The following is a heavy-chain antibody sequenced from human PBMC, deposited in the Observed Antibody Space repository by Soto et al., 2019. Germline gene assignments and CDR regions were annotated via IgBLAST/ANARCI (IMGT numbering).Heavy chain of an antibody. Sequence: GGSLRLSCAASGFTFSSYWMSWVRQAPGKGLEWVANVKQDGSEKYYVDSVKGRFTISRDNAKNSLYLQMNSLRAEDTAVYYCARDAVFKVVVNNWFDPWGQGTLVTVSS. V-gene: IGHV3-7*01. CDR1: GFTFSSYW. J-gene: IGHJ5*02. CDR3: ARDAVFKVVVNNWFDP. CDR2: VKQDGSEK. D-gene: IGHD3-22*01.